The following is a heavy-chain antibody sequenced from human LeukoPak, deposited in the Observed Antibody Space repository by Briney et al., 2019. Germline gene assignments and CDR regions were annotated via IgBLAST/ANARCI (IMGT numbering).Heavy chain of an antibody. CDR2: ISYDGSNK. CDR3: ARDSGYYGSGSSFDY. Sequence: GRSLRLSCAASGFTFSSYAMHWVRQAPGKGLEWVAVISYDGSNKYYADSVKGRFTISRDNSKNTLYLQMNSLRAEDTAVYYCARDSGYYGSGSSFDYWGQGTLVTVSS. D-gene: IGHD3-10*01. J-gene: IGHJ4*02. V-gene: IGHV3-30*04. CDR1: GFTFSSYA.